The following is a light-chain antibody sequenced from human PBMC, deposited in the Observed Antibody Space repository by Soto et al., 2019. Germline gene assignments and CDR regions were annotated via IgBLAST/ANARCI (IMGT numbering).Light chain of an antibody. CDR1: SSNIGAGYD. CDR3: QSHDSSLHASV. V-gene: IGLV1-40*01. CDR2: GNT. J-gene: IGLJ1*01. Sequence: QSVLTQPLSVSGAPGQRVTISCTGSSSNIGAGYDVHWYLQLPGTAPKLLIYGNTNRPSGVPDRFSGSKSGSSASLAITGLQADDEADYYCQSHDSSLHASVFGTGTKVTVL.